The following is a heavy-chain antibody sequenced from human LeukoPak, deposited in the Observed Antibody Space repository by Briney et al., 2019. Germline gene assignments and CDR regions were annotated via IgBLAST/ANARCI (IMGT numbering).Heavy chain of an antibody. CDR1: GFTFGSYG. V-gene: IGHV3-23*01. CDR3: AIMHGYYDGTGYWVQ. D-gene: IGHD3-22*01. CDR2: ITTNGGRT. J-gene: IGHJ1*01. Sequence: PGGSLRLSCAASGFTFGSYGMSWVRQAPGKGLEWVSFITTNGGRTSYADSVEGRFTISRDNPRNTLYMQMNSLRDEDTAVYYCAIMHGYYDGTGYWVQWGQGTLVTVPS.